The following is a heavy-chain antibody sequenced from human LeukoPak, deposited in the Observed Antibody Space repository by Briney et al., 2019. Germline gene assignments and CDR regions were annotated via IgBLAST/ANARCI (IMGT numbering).Heavy chain of an antibody. J-gene: IGHJ3*02. CDR3: ARDRAWGNDAFDI. CDR1: GFTFSSYS. V-gene: IGHV3-48*01. CDR2: ISSSSNTI. D-gene: IGHD3-16*01. Sequence: GSLRLSCPASGFTFSSYSMNWVRQAPGKGLEWVSYISSSSNTIYYADSVKGRFTISRDNAKNSLYLQMNSLRAEDTAVYYCARDRAWGNDAFDIWGQGTMVTVSS.